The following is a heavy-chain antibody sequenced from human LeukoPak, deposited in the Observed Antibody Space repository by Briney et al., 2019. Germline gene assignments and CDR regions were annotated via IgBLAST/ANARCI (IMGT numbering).Heavy chain of an antibody. CDR3: ARDIGGSYTAIDY. V-gene: IGHV3-21*01. D-gene: IGHD1-26*01. J-gene: IGHJ4*02. CDR2: ISSSSAHI. CDR1: GFTFSSYS. Sequence: GSLRLSCAASGFTFSSYSMNWVRQAPGKALEWVSFISSSSAHINYADSVKGRFTISGDNPRNSLYLQMNSLRAEDTAVYYCARDIGGSYTAIDYWGQGTLVTVSS.